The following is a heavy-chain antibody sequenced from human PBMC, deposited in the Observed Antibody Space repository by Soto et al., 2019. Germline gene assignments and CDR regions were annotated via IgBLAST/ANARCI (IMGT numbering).Heavy chain of an antibody. J-gene: IGHJ6*02. CDR1: GYTFTSYG. CDR3: ARGGYYDSSGSRNYFYYGMNV. CDR2: ISAYNGNT. V-gene: IGHV1-18*01. D-gene: IGHD3-22*01. Sequence: ASVKVSCKASGYTFTSYGISWVRQAPGQGLEWMGWISAYNGNTNYAQKLQGRVSMTTDTSTKTAYMEVRSLRSDDTAVYYCARGGYYDSSGSRNYFYYGMNVWGQGTTVTVSS.